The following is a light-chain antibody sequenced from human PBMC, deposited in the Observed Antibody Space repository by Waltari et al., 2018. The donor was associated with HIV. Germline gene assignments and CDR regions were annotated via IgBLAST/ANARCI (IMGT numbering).Light chain of an antibody. CDR2: EVT. V-gene: IGLV2-23*02. J-gene: IGLJ1*01. Sequence: QSALTQPASVSGSPGQSITISCTVTSSDVGTYNLVSWYQHHPGKDPKVRIYEVTKQPTRISDRYAGTKASNTAAMTSAGRQAKDEADYYCCSYARSSTFYVCGTGTKVTVL. CDR1: SSDVGTYNL. CDR3: CSYARSSTFYV.